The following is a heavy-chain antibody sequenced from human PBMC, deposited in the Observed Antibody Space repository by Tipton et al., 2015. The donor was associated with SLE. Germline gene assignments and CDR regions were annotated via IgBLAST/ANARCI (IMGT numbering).Heavy chain of an antibody. Sequence: TLSLTCTVSGGSISSYFWSWIRQPPGKGLEWIGHIYFTGSARYNPSLKSRVTISVDTSKNQFSLKLNSVTAADTAVYYCARGRRNWGLDYWGQGTLVTVSS. D-gene: IGHD7-27*01. V-gene: IGHV4-59*12. CDR1: GGSISSYF. CDR3: ARGRRNWGLDY. CDR2: IYFTGSA. J-gene: IGHJ4*02.